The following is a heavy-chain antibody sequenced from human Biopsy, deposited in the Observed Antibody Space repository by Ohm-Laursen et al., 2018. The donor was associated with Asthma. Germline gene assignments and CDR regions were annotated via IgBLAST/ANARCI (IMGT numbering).Heavy chain of an antibody. D-gene: IGHD5-18*01. CDR1: GFTSSSYS. Sequence: GSLRLSCTASGFTSSSYSMNWVRQAPGKGLEWVSYISSSSRTIYYADSVKGRFTISRDNAKNSLYLQMNSLRDEDTAVYYCARFKRGYSYGYAGVFDYWGQGTLVTVSS. V-gene: IGHV3-48*02. CDR2: ISSSSRTI. CDR3: ARFKRGYSYGYAGVFDY. J-gene: IGHJ4*02.